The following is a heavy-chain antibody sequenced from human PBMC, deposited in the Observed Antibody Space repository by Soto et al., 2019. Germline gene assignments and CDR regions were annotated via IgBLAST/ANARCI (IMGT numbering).Heavy chain of an antibody. D-gene: IGHD1-7*01. J-gene: IGHJ4*02. CDR3: ARGIPNWNYGYCFDY. CDR1: GGSISSSSYY. V-gene: IGHV4-39*01. Sequence: PSETLSLTCTVSGGSISSSSYYWGWIRQPPGKGLEWIGSIYYSGSTYYNPSLKSRVTISVDTSKNQFSLKLSSVTAADTAVYYCARGIPNWNYGYCFDYWGQGTLVTVSS. CDR2: IYYSGST.